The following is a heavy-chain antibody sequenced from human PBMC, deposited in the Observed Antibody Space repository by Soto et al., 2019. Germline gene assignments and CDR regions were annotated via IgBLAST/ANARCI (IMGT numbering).Heavy chain of an antibody. CDR1: GFTFSNYG. V-gene: IGHV3-48*01. Sequence: EVQLVESGGGWVQPGGSLRLSCAASGFTFSNYGMNWVRQAPGKRLEWVAYISSTRSTIAYADAVKGRFTVSRDNARNSLYLQMNSLRAEDTAMYYCARGGAARPDYWGQGTLVTVSS. J-gene: IGHJ4*02. CDR2: ISSTRSTI. CDR3: ARGGAARPDY.